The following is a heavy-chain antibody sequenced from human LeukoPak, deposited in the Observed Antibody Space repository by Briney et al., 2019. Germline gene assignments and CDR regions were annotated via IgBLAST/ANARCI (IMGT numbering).Heavy chain of an antibody. CDR3: AKGGDIVVGPAAIDD. V-gene: IGHV3-23*01. J-gene: IGHJ4*02. Sequence: PGGSLRLSCAASGFTFSSYDMSWVRQAPGKGLEWVSAISGSGGSTYYADSVKGRFTSSRDNSKNTLYLQMNSLRAEDTAVYYCAKGGDIVVGPAAIDDCSERTLVTVSS. D-gene: IGHD2-2*01. CDR2: ISGSGGST. CDR1: GFTFSSYD.